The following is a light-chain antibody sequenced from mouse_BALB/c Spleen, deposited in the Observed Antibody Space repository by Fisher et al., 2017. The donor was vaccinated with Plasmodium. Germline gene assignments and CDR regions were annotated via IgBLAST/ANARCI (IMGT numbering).Light chain of an antibody. CDR1: QSLLNSSHQKNY. V-gene: IGKV8-24*01. J-gene: IGKJ5*01. Sequence: DIVLTQTPSSLALSVGQKVTMICKSSQSLLNSSHQKNYLAWYQQKPGQSPKLLVYFASTTESGVPDRFIGSGSGTDFTLTINSVQAEDLADYFCQQHYSTPLTFGAGTKLYLK. CDR3: QQHYSTPLT. CDR2: FAS.